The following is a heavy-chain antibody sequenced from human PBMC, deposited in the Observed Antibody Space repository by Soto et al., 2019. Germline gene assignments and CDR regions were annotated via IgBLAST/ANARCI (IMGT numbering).Heavy chain of an antibody. CDR3: ARGDSSLGLYNWFDP. CDR1: GGSVSSGSYY. Sequence: SETLSLTCTVSGGSVSSGSYYWRWIRQPPGKGLEWIGYIYYSGSTNYNPSLKSRVTISVDTSKNQFSLKLSSVTAADTAVYYCARGDSSLGLYNWFDPWGQGTLVTVSS. J-gene: IGHJ5*02. D-gene: IGHD6-6*01. V-gene: IGHV4-61*01. CDR2: IYYSGST.